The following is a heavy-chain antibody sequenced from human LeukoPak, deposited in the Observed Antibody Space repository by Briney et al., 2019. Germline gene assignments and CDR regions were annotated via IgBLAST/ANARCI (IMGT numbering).Heavy chain of an antibody. V-gene: IGHV1-18*04. J-gene: IGHJ4*02. Sequence: SVNVSCKASGYTFTSYGISCVRQAPGQGLEWMGWISAYNGNTNYAQNLQDRVFMNTDTSTSTAYMELRSLRSDDTAVYYCARYPLSYSGNWHYYFDYWGQGTLVTVSS. D-gene: IGHD6-13*01. CDR3: ARYPLSYSGNWHYYFDY. CDR1: GYTFTSYG. CDR2: ISAYNGNT.